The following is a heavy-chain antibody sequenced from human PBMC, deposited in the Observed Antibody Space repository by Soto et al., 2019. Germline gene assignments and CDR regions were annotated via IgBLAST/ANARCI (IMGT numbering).Heavy chain of an antibody. CDR1: GGSISDGAYY. V-gene: IGHV4-30-4*01. Sequence: QVQLQESGPGLVKPSQTLSLTCTVSGGSISDGAYYWSWIRQPPGKGLEWIGHIYNSGNTNNNPSLRNPPTISRDPSKSQFSLNLNSVPAADPAVSYCASGLSGANVDQWGQGTLVTVSS. CDR3: ASGLSGANVDQ. D-gene: IGHD2-8*02. CDR2: IYNSGNT. J-gene: IGHJ4*02.